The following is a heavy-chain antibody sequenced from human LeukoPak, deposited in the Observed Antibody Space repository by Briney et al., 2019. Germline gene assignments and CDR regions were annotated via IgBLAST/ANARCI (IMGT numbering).Heavy chain of an antibody. J-gene: IGHJ5*02. V-gene: IGHV3-53*01. CDR2: IYRGGNT. CDR1: GFTVSNNY. CDR3: GSGEWPQNH. Sequence: PGGSLRLSCAVSGFTVSNNYMTWVRQVPGKGLEWVSLIYRGGNTYYADSVKGRFTISRDNSKNTLYLQMNSLRAEDTAVYYCGSGEWPQNHWGQGTLVTVSS. D-gene: IGHD3-10*01.